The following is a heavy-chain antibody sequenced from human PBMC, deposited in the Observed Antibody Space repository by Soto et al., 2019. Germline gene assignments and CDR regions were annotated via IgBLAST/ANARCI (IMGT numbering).Heavy chain of an antibody. V-gene: IGHV1-69*12. CDR1: GGTFSTSA. J-gene: IGHJ6*02. D-gene: IGHD1-1*01. CDR2: IMPVFPTP. Sequence: QVQLVQSGAEVKKPGSSVKVSCKTSGGTFSTSAISWVRQAPGQGLEWVGGIMPVFPTPDYAQNFQGRVTITADDPSTTPTLGLTSVRADDTALYYCARDKDRLQLGGNYYYILDVWGQGTAIPVSS. CDR3: ARDKDRLQLGGNYYYILDV.